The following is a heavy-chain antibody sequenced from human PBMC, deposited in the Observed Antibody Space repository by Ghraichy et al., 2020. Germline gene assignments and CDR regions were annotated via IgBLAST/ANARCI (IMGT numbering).Heavy chain of an antibody. CDR3: ARAGESTWHNYGLDV. V-gene: IGHV1-18*01. J-gene: IGHJ6*02. CDR2: IGAYSDNT. CDR1: GYTFTGYG. Sequence: ASGKVSCKASGYTFTGYGITWVRQAPGQGLEWMGWIGAYSDNTNYARKLQGRVTMTTDTSTTTAYMELRTLRSDDTAVYYCARAGESTWHNYGLDVWGQGTTVTVSS. D-gene: IGHD2/OR15-2a*01.